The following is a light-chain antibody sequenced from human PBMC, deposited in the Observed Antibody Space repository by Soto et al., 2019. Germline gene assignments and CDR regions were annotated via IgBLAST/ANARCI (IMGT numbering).Light chain of an antibody. J-gene: IGLJ3*02. V-gene: IGLV1-40*01. CDR2: ADT. CDR3: CSYVDSTTVVQ. CDR1: NSNIGAGYP. Sequence: QSVLTQPPSVTGAPGQRVTISCTGSNSNIGAGYPVHWYQQFPGAAPKLLIYADTHRPSGVPDRFSGSKSGTSASLAITGLQAEDEADYYCCSYVDSTTVVQFGGGTKLTVL.